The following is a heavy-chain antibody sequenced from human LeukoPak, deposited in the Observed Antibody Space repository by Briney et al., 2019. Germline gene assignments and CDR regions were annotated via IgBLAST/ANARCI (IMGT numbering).Heavy chain of an antibody. J-gene: IGHJ4*02. CDR1: GIRVSNSY. V-gene: IGHV3-53*01. CDR3: ASQQKIFGVVTY. Sequence: GGSLRLSCAASGIRVSNSYMSWVRQAPGKGLEWVSIIYGNGMTQYVDSVRGRFTISRDNAKNTLSLQMSSLRADDTAVYYCASQQKIFGVVTYWGQGTLVTVSS. D-gene: IGHD3-3*01. CDR2: IYGNGMT.